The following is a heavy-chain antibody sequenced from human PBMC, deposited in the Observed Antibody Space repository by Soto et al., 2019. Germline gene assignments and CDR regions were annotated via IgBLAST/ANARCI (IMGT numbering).Heavy chain of an antibody. CDR1: GGSVSSGSDY. CDR3: ARGKGSYDFWSGYSA. D-gene: IGHD3-3*01. J-gene: IGHJ5*02. CDR2: MYYSGST. V-gene: IGHV4-61*01. Sequence: ASETLSLTCTVSGGSVSSGSDYWSWIRQPPGKGLEWVGYMYYSGSTNYNPSLKSRVTISVDTSKNQFSLKLNSVTAADTAMYYCARGKGSYDFWSGYSAWGQGTLVTVSS.